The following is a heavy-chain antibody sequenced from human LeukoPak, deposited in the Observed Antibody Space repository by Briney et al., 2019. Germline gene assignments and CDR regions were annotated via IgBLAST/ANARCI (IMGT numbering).Heavy chain of an antibody. Sequence: PSETLSLTCTVSGGSISSYYWSWIRQPPGKGLEWIGYIYYSGTTNYNPSLKSRVTISVDTSKNQFSLKLSSVTAADTAVYYCARSYDSRGYYSYWGQGTLVTVSS. J-gene: IGHJ4*02. V-gene: IGHV4-59*01. D-gene: IGHD3-22*01. CDR2: IYYSGTT. CDR3: ARSYDSRGYYSY. CDR1: GGSISSYY.